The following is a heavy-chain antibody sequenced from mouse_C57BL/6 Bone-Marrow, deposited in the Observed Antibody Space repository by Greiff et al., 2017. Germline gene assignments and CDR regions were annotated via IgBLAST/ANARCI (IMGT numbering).Heavy chain of an antibody. CDR2: INPSSGYT. CDR3: ARGNSYYGRFDY. D-gene: IGHD1-1*01. J-gene: IGHJ2*01. CDR1: GYTFTSYW. V-gene: IGHV1S26*01. Sequence: VQLQQPGAELVKPGASVKMSCKASGYTFTSYWITWVKQRPGQGLEWIGYINPSSGYTKYNQKFKDKATLTADKSSSTAYMQLSSLTSEDSAVYYCARGNSYYGRFDYWGQGTTLTVSS.